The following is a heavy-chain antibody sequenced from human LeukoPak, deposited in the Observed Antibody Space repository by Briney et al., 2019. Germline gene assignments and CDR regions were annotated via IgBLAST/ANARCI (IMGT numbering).Heavy chain of an antibody. Sequence: SETLSLTCTVSGGSISSYCWSWIRQPPGKGLEWIGYIYYSGSTNYNPSLKSRVTISVDTSKNQFSLKLSSVTAADTAVYYCASGDYGDGYWGQGTLVTVSS. CDR2: IYYSGST. CDR3: ASGDYGDGY. CDR1: GGSISSYC. V-gene: IGHV4-59*01. J-gene: IGHJ4*02. D-gene: IGHD4-17*01.